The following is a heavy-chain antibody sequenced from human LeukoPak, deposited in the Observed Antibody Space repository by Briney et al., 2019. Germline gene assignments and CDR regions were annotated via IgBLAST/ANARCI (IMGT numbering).Heavy chain of an antibody. Sequence: PGGSLRLSCAASGFSFSTYTMNWVRQAPGQGLEWVSSISSSDSYIYYADSVKGRFTISRDNAKNSLYLQMNSLRAEDTAVYYCARGPGGIDYWGQGTLVTVSS. D-gene: IGHD3-16*01. CDR1: GFSFSTYT. J-gene: IGHJ4*02. V-gene: IGHV3-21*01. CDR3: ARGPGGIDY. CDR2: ISSSDSYI.